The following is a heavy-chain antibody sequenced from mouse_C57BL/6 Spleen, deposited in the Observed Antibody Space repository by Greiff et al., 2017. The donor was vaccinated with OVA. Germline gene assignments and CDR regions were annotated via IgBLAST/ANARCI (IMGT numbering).Heavy chain of an antibody. J-gene: IGHJ3*01. CDR2: INPSTGGT. V-gene: IGHV1-42*01. Sequence: EVQLQQSGPELVKPGASVKISCKASGYSFTGYYMNWVKQSPEKSLEWIGEINPSTGGTTYNQKFKAKATLTVDKSSSTAYMQLKSLTSEDSAVYYCARYTGTGAWFAYWGQGTLVTVSA. D-gene: IGHD4-1*01. CDR1: GYSFTGYY. CDR3: ARYTGTGAWFAY.